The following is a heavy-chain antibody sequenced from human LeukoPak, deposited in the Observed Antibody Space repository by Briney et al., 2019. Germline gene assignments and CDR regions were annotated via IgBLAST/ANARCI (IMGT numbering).Heavy chain of an antibody. J-gene: IGHJ4*02. CDR2: ITSSSQYI. CDR1: GFTFSSYD. CDR3: ARAPRPHCTNGVCLVDY. D-gene: IGHD2-8*01. V-gene: IGHV3-21*01. Sequence: PGKSLRLSCAASGFTFSSYDMNWVRQAPGKGLEWVSSITSSSQYIYYADSVKGRFTISRDNAKNSLYLQMNSLRAEDTAVYYCARAPRPHCTNGVCLVDYWGQGTLVTVSS.